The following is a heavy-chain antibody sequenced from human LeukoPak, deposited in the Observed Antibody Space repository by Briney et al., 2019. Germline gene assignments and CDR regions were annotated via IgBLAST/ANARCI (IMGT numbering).Heavy chain of an antibody. D-gene: IGHD2-15*01. V-gene: IGHV1-69*13. CDR2: IIPIFGTA. Sequence: SVKVSCKASGGTFSSYAISWVRQAPGQGLEWMGGIIPIFGTANYAQKFQGRVTITADESTSTAYMELSSLRSEDTAVYYCARRFRRYCSGGSCYYYYGMDVWGQGTTVTVSS. CDR1: GGTFSSYA. J-gene: IGHJ6*02. CDR3: ARRFRRYCSGGSCYYYYGMDV.